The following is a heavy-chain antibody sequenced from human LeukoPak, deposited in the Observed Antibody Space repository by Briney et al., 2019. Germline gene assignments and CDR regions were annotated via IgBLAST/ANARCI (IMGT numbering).Heavy chain of an antibody. CDR2: ISYDGSNK. Sequence: GGSLRLSCAASGFTFSSYAMSWVRQAPGKGLEWVAVISYDGSNKYYADSVKGRFTISRDNSKNTLYLQMNSLRAEDTAVFYCAKDQEVATTGTWGSIDYWGQGTLVTVSS. D-gene: IGHD6-13*01. J-gene: IGHJ4*02. CDR1: GFTFSSYA. V-gene: IGHV3-30*18. CDR3: AKDQEVATTGTWGSIDY.